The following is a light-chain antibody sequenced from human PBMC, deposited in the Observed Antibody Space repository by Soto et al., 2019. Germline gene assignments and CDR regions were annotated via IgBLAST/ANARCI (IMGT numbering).Light chain of an antibody. Sequence: QSVLTLPPSASGTPGQRVTISCSGSSSNIGSNSVNWYQQLPGTAPKLLIYSNNQRPSGVPNRFSSSKSGTSASLAISGLQSEDEADSYWTAWDVSLNGRWVFGGGTNLPVL. CDR3: TAWDVSLNGRWV. CDR2: SNN. V-gene: IGLV1-44*01. J-gene: IGLJ3*02. CDR1: SSNIGSNS.